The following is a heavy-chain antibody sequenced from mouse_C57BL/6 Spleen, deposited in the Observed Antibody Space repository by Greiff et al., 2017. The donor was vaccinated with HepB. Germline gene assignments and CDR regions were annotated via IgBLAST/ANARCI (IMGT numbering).Heavy chain of an antibody. D-gene: IGHD2-3*01. CDR1: GYTFTSYW. CDR3: ARSDGYYVLAY. Sequence: QVQLQQPGAELVMPGASVKLSCKASGYTFTSYWMHWVKQRPGQGLEWIGEIDPSDSYTNYNQKFKGKSTLTVDKSSSTAYMQLSSLTSEDSAVYYSARSDGYYVLAYWGQGTLVTVSA. V-gene: IGHV1-69*01. CDR2: IDPSDSYT. J-gene: IGHJ3*01.